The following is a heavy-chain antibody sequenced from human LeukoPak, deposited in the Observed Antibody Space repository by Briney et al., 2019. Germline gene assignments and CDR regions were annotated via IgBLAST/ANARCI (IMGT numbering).Heavy chain of an antibody. CDR1: GLTFSGSA. Sequence: GGSLRLSCAASGLTFSGSAIHWVRQAPGKGLEWIGRIRSKPNSYATACAASVKGRFTISRDDSKNTTYLQMNSLKTEDTAVYYCTLIIYYYDSSGYYKRGEYFDYWGQGTLVTVSS. V-gene: IGHV3-73*01. J-gene: IGHJ4*02. CDR2: IRSKPNSYAT. CDR3: TLIIYYYDSSGYYKRGEYFDY. D-gene: IGHD3-22*01.